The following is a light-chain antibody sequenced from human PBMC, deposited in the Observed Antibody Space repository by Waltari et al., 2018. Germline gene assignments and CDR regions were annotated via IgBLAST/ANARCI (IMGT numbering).Light chain of an antibody. CDR1: QSVGRD. V-gene: IGKV3-20*01. CDR3: QKYDRLPAT. Sequence: EIVLTQSPGTLSLSPGERATLPCRASQSVGRDLAWYQQKPGQAPRLLVYGASSRATGIPDRFSGSGSGTDFSLTISRLEPEDFAVYFCQKYDRLPATFGQGTKVEIK. CDR2: GAS. J-gene: IGKJ1*01.